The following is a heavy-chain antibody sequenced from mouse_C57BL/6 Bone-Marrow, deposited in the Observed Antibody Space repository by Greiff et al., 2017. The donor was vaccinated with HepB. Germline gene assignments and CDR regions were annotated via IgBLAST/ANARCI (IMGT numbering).Heavy chain of an antibody. CDR1: GYAFTNYL. D-gene: IGHD1-1*01. J-gene: IGHJ1*03. Sequence: VQLQESGAELVRPGTSVKVSCKASGYAFTNYLIEWVKQRPGQGLEWIGVINPGSGGTNYNEKFKGKATLTADKSSSTAYMQLSSLTSEDSAVYFCARSPLYYGSSYRYFDVWGTGTTVTVS. V-gene: IGHV1-54*01. CDR2: INPGSGGT. CDR3: ARSPLYYGSSYRYFDV.